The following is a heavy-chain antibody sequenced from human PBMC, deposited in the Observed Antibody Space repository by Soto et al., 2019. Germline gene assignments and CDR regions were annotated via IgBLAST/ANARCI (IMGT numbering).Heavy chain of an antibody. V-gene: IGHV3-48*03. CDR2: ISSSGSTI. J-gene: IGHJ4*02. Sequence: GGSLRLSCAASGFTFSSYEMNWVRQAPGKGLEWVSYISSSGSTIYYADSVKGRFTISRDNAKNSLYLQMNSLRAEDTAVYYCARTVSLAARPFDYWGQGTLVTVSS. CDR3: ARTVSLAARPFDY. D-gene: IGHD6-6*01. CDR1: GFTFSSYE.